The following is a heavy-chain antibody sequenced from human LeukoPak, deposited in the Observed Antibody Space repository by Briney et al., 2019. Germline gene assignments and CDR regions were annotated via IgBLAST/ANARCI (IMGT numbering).Heavy chain of an antibody. CDR2: IYYSGST. V-gene: IGHV4-39*07. D-gene: IGHD4-17*01. J-gene: IGHJ3*02. Sequence: SETLSLTCTGSGGSISSSSYYWGWIRQPPGKGLQWIGSIYYSGSTYYNPSLKSRVTISVDTSKNQFSLKLSSVTAADTAVYYCARETVTTYAFDIWGQGTMVTVSS. CDR3: ARETVTTYAFDI. CDR1: GGSISSSSYY.